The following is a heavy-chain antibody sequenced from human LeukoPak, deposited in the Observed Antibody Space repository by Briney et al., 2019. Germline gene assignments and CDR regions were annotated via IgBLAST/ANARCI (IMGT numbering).Heavy chain of an antibody. Sequence: GGSLRLSCAASGFTFSSYGMHWVRQAPGKGLEWVTFIRYDGSKKYYADSVKGRFTISRDNSKNTLYLQMNSLRAEDTAVYYCAQDRAYIQFYFWGQGTLVTVSS. CDR1: GFTFSSYG. CDR3: AQDRAYIQFYF. CDR2: IRYDGSKK. J-gene: IGHJ4*02. V-gene: IGHV3-30*02. D-gene: IGHD5-18*01.